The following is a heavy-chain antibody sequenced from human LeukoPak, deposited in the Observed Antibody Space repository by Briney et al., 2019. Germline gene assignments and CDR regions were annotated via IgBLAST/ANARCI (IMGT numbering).Heavy chain of an antibody. Sequence: SQTLSLTCTVSGGSISSGGYYWSWIRQHPGKGLEWIGYIYYSGSTYYNPSLKSRVTISVDTSKNQFSLKLSSVTAADTAVYYCARGDDYIWGSYRSSYFDYWGQGTLVTVSS. V-gene: IGHV4-31*03. J-gene: IGHJ4*02. CDR1: GGSISSGGYY. CDR3: ARGDDYIWGSYRSSYFDY. CDR2: IYYSGST. D-gene: IGHD3-16*02.